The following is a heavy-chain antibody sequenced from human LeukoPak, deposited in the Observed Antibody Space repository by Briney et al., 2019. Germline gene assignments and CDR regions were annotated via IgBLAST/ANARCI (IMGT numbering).Heavy chain of an antibody. V-gene: IGHV3-48*03. Sequence: GGSLRLSCAASGFTFSSYEMNWVRQAPGKGLEWVSYISSSGSTIYYADSVKGRFTISRDNAKNSLYLQMSSLRAEDTAVYYCARDKGGYCSGGSCYSDPYYYGMDVWGKGTTVTVSS. CDR3: ARDKGGYCSGGSCYSDPYYYGMDV. J-gene: IGHJ6*04. CDR2: ISSSGSTI. CDR1: GFTFSSYE. D-gene: IGHD2-15*01.